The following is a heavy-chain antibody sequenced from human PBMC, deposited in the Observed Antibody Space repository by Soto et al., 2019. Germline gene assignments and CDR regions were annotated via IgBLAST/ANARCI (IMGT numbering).Heavy chain of an antibody. CDR1: GVTLSTYG. CDR3: AKEYGSTWIDH. D-gene: IGHD6-13*01. Sequence: PGGPLRLSWGASGVTLSTYGMHWVSQAPGKGLEWVAAMSYDGTKEYYADSVKGRFTISRDNSRNTLFLQLNSLRAEDTAVYYCAKEYGSTWIDHWGQGTLVTGSS. J-gene: IGHJ4*02. CDR2: MSYDGTKE. V-gene: IGHV3-30*18.